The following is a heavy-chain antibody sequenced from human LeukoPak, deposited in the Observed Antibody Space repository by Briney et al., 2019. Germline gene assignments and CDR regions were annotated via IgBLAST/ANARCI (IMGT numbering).Heavy chain of an antibody. CDR2: INHSGST. CDR3: ARDGGGAFDI. Sequence: PSETLSLTCTVSGGSISSGGYSWNWIRQPPGKGLEWIGYINHSGSTYYNPSLKSRVTMSVDTSKNQFSLKLSSVTAADTAVYYCARDGGGAFDIWGQGTMVTVSS. CDR1: GGSISSGGYS. D-gene: IGHD2-15*01. V-gene: IGHV4-30-2*01. J-gene: IGHJ3*02.